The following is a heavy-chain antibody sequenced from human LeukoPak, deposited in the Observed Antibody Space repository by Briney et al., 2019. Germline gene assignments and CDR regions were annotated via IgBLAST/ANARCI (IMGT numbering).Heavy chain of an antibody. J-gene: IGHJ4*02. Sequence: GGSLRLSCAASGFSVSSDYMSWVRQAPGKGLEWVSVIHSGGSTYYTDSVKGRFTISRDNFKDTLYLQMNNLRAEDTVVYYCTRGTINPFDCWGQGALVAVSS. D-gene: IGHD4/OR15-4a*01. CDR3: TRGTINPFDC. CDR1: GFSVSSDY. V-gene: IGHV3-66*01. CDR2: IHSGGST.